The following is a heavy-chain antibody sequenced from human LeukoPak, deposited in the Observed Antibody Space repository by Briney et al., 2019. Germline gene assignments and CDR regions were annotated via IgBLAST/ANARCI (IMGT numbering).Heavy chain of an antibody. V-gene: IGHV3-48*01. CDR3: ARDSITIFGVVNPFDY. CDR1: GFTFSSYS. J-gene: IGHJ4*02. D-gene: IGHD3-3*01. CDR2: ISSSSGTI. Sequence: GGSLRLSCAASGFTFSSYSMNWVRQAPGKGLEWVSYISSSSGTIYYTDSVKGRFTISRDNAKNSLYLQMNSLRAEDTAVYYCARDSITIFGVVNPFDYWGQGTLVTVSS.